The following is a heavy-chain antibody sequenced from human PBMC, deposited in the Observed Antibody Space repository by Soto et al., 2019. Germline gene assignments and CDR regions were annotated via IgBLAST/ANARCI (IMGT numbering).Heavy chain of an antibody. J-gene: IGHJ6*03. CDR3: ARGLQGGYCSGGSCYLGDYYYYYYMDV. CDR1: GGTFSSYT. CDR2: IIPILGIA. Sequence: ASVKVSCKASGGTFSSYTISWVRQAPGQGLEWMGRIIPILGIANYAQKFQGRVTITADKSTSTAYIELSSLRSEDTAVYYCARGLQGGYCSGGSCYLGDYYYYYYMDVWGKGTTVTVSS. D-gene: IGHD2-15*01. V-gene: IGHV1-69*02.